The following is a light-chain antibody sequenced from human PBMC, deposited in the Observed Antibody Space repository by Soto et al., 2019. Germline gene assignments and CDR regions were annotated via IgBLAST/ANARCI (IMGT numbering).Light chain of an antibody. Sequence: EIALTQSPATLSLSLGERATLSCRASQSISRYLAWYQQKPGQAPRLLIYDASNRATGIPARFSGSGSGTDFTLTISSLEPEDFAVYYCQQRGNWPSFGGGTKVDIK. CDR2: DAS. CDR1: QSISRY. J-gene: IGKJ4*01. CDR3: QQRGNWPS. V-gene: IGKV3-11*01.